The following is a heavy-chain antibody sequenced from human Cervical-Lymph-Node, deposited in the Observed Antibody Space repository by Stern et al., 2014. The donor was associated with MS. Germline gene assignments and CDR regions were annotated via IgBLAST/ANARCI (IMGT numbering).Heavy chain of an antibody. CDR3: ARDPFLEWLDD. Sequence: QVQLQESGPGLVKPSGTLSLTCAVSGASISSGNWWTWVRQPPGKALEWIGEIYHSGSTNYNPSFKVRVPMSLDKSKNHISLKLTSVTAADTAVYYCARDPFLEWLDDWGQGTTVTVSS. D-gene: IGHD3-3*02. CDR1: GASISSGNW. J-gene: IGHJ6*02. CDR2: IYHSGST. V-gene: IGHV4-4*02.